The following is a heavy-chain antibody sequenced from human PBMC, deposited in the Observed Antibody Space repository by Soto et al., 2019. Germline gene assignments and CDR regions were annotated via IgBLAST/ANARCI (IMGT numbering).Heavy chain of an antibody. Sequence: QVQLVESGGGVVQPGRSLRLSCAASGFTFSTYGMHWVRQAPGKGLAWVADISYDGSQKYYADSVKGRFAISRDNSKNPVYLQMNSLKSEDTAIYYCTRDREAVAGLIDYWGQGTLVTVSS. D-gene: IGHD6-19*01. CDR1: GFTFSTYG. CDR3: TRDREAVAGLIDY. CDR2: ISYDGSQK. V-gene: IGHV3-30*09. J-gene: IGHJ4*02.